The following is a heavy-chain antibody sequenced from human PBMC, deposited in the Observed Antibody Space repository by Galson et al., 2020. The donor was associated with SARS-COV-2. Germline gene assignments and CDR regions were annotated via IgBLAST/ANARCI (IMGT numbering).Heavy chain of an antibody. CDR2: ISYDGSNK. Sequence: TGGSLRLSCAASGFTFSSYAMHWVRQAPGKGLEWVAVISYDGSNKYYADSVKGRFTISRDNSKNTLYLQMNSLRAEDTAVYYCARDLDSSGYYFTLGYWGQGTLVTVSS. CDR3: ARDLDSSGYYFTLGY. CDR1: GFTFSSYA. V-gene: IGHV3-30-3*01. D-gene: IGHD3-22*01. J-gene: IGHJ4*02.